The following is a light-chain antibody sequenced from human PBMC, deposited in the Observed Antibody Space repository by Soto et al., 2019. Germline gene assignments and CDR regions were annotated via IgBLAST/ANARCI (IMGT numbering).Light chain of an antibody. CDR2: DNH. CDR1: SSNIGNNL. J-gene: IGLJ2*01. V-gene: IGLV1-51*01. CDR3: GTWDSVLDGVV. Sequence: QSVLTQPPSMSAAPGQKVIIACSGGSSNIGNNLVSWYQQFPGTAPKLLIYDNHLRRSGTPDRFSGSKSGTSATLAITGLQPGDEADYYCGTWDSVLDGVVFGGGTKLTVL.